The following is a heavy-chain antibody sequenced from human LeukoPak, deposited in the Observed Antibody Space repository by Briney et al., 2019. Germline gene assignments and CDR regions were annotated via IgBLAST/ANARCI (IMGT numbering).Heavy chain of an antibody. D-gene: IGHD2-21*02. CDR1: GFTFTGYY. CDR3: VREGNELLSKDFDY. Sequence: GASVKVSCKASGFTFTGYYIRWVRQAPGQGLEWMGYINPHSGGTNSPQKFQGRVTLTTDTSIRAAYMELSSLISDDTAMYYCVREGNELLSKDFDYWGQGTLVAVSS. V-gene: IGHV1-2*02. CDR2: INPHSGGT. J-gene: IGHJ4*02.